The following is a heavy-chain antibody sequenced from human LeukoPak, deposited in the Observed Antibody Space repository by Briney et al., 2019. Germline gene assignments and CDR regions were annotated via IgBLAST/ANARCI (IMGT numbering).Heavy chain of an antibody. V-gene: IGHV1-2*02. J-gene: IGHJ6*02. CDR2: INPNSGGT. CDR1: GYTFTGYY. CDR3: ARDTPPVPVPYGMDV. D-gene: IGHD3-10*01. Sequence: ASVKVSCKASGYTFTGYYMHWVRQAPGQGLEWMGWINPNSGGTNYAQKFQGRVTMTRDTSISTAYMELSRLRSDDTAVYYCARDTPPVPVPYGMDVWGQGTTVTVSS.